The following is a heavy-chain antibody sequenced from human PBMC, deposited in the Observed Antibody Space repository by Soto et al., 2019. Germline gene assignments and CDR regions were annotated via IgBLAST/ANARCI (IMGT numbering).Heavy chain of an antibody. V-gene: IGHV4-39*01. Sequence: SETLSLTCTVSGGSISSSSYYWGWIRQPPGKGLEWIGSIYYSGSTYYNPSLKSRVTISVDTSKNQFSLKLSSVTAADTAVYYCARWGTSCYSCFDYWGQGTLVTVS. D-gene: IGHD2-2*01. J-gene: IGHJ4*02. CDR3: ARWGTSCYSCFDY. CDR1: GGSISSSSYY. CDR2: IYYSGST.